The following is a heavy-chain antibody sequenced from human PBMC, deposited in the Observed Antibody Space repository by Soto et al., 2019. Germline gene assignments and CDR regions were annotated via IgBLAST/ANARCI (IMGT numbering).Heavy chain of an antibody. J-gene: IGHJ4*02. V-gene: IGHV3-74*02. CDR3: AKSARGVYGDFD. CDR2: INSDGTTT. CDR1: GFTFSNYW. D-gene: IGHD2-21*02. Sequence: VQLVESGGGLVQPGGSLRLSCAASGFTFSNYWIHWVRQAPGKGLVWVSRINSDGTTTNYADSVKGRFTISRDNARNTVFLQMNSLRADDTAVYFCAKSARGVYGDFDWGQGTLVTVSS.